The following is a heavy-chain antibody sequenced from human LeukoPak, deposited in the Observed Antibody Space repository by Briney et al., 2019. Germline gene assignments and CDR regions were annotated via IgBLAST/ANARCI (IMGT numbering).Heavy chain of an antibody. CDR2: INRDGSST. CDR3: ARGAYYDSTDWFDP. J-gene: IGHJ5*02. CDR1: GFTFSSYW. V-gene: IGHV3-74*01. D-gene: IGHD3-22*01. Sequence: PGGSLRLSCAASGFTFSSYWMHWVRQAPGKGLVWVSRINRDGSSTSSADSVKGRFTISRDNAKNTLYLQMNSLRAEDTAVYYCARGAYYDSTDWFDPWGQGTLVTVSS.